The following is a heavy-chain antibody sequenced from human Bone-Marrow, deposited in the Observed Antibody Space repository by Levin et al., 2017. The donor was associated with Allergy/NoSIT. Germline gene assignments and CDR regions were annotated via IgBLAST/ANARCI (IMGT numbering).Heavy chain of an antibody. J-gene: IGHJ4*02. D-gene: IGHD6-13*01. CDR1: GYTFTGYY. Sequence: LGESLKISCKASGYTFTGYYMHWVRQAPGQGLEWMGWINPNSGGTNYAQKFQGRVTMTRDTSISTAYMELSRLRSDDTAVYYCARVRRGVFLPHHPFDYWGQGTLVTVSS. CDR3: ARVRRGVFLPHHPFDY. V-gene: IGHV1-2*02. CDR2: INPNSGGT.